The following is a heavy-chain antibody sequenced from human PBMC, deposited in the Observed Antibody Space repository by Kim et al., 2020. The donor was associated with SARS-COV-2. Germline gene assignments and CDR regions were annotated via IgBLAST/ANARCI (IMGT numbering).Heavy chain of an antibody. V-gene: IGHV4-39*01. D-gene: IGHD6-13*01. Sequence: SETLSLTCTVSGGSISSSSYYWGWIRQPPGKGLEWIGSIYYSGSTYYNPSLKSRVTISVDTSKNQFSLKLSSVTAADTAVYYCARRPRRPIAAAGSHYFDYWGQGTLVTVSS. CDR3: ARRPRRPIAAAGSHYFDY. CDR1: GGSISSSSYY. CDR2: IYYSGST. J-gene: IGHJ4*02.